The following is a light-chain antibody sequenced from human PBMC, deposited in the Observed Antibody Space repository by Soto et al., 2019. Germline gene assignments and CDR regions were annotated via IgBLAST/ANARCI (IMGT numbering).Light chain of an antibody. V-gene: IGLV2-11*01. Sequence: QSVLTQPASVSGSPGQSITISCTGTSNDVGGYNYVSWYQQHPGKAPKLLIYAVSDRPSGVPDRFSGSKSANTASLTISGLQAEDEADYYCCSYAGTYTLVFGGGTKLTVL. CDR1: SNDVGGYNY. CDR3: CSYAGTYTLV. CDR2: AVS. J-gene: IGLJ3*02.